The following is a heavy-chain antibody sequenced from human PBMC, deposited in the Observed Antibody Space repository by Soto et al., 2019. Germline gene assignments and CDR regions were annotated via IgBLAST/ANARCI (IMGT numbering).Heavy chain of an antibody. Sequence: QVQLQESGPGLVKPSETLSLTCVVSGGSLSSYYWSWIRQPPGKGLEWIGYIYYSGSTNYNPSLMSRVTLSVDTSKNQLSLKLSPVTAADTAVYYCARTWGSTSDFWGRGTLVTVSS. CDR3: ARTWGSTSDF. CDR2: IYYSGST. V-gene: IGHV4-59*01. CDR1: GGSLSSYY. D-gene: IGHD3-16*01. J-gene: IGHJ4*02.